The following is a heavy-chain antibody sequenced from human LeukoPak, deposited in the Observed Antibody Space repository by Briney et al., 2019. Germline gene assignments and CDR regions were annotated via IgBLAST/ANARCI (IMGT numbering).Heavy chain of an antibody. Sequence: GGSLRLSCAASGFTFSSYSMNWVRQAPGKGLEWVSSISSSSTYVYYADSVKGRFTISRDNAKNSLYLQMNSLRAEDTAVYYCARVEESASFDPWGQGTLVTVSS. V-gene: IGHV3-21*01. CDR2: ISSSSTYV. CDR1: GFTFSSYS. J-gene: IGHJ5*02. CDR3: ARVEESASFDP. D-gene: IGHD3-3*01.